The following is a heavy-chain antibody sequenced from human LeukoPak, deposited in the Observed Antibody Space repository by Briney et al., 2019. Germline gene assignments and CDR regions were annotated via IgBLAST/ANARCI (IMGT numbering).Heavy chain of an antibody. CDR3: AKPELLWFGEFNYDY. D-gene: IGHD3-10*01. CDR2: IRYDGSNK. V-gene: IGHV3-30*02. J-gene: IGHJ4*02. Sequence: GGSLRLSCAASGFTFSSYGMHWVRQAPGKGLEWVAFIRYDGSNKYHADSVKGRFTISRDNSKNMLYLQMNSLRAEDTAVYYCAKPELLWFGEFNYDYWGQGTLVTVSS. CDR1: GFTFSSYG.